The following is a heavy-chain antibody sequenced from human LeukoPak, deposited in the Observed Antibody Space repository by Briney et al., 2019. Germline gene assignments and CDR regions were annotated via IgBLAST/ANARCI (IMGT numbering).Heavy chain of an antibody. J-gene: IGHJ4*02. Sequence: SVKVSCKASGGTFSSYAISWVRQAPGQGLEWMGRIIPIFGTANYAQKFQGRVTITTDESTSTAYMELSSLRSEDTAVYYCAREGYCSGGSCYGRGYFDYWGQGTLVTVCS. CDR3: AREGYCSGGSCYGRGYFDY. V-gene: IGHV1-69*05. CDR2: IIPIFGTA. D-gene: IGHD2-15*01. CDR1: GGTFSSYA.